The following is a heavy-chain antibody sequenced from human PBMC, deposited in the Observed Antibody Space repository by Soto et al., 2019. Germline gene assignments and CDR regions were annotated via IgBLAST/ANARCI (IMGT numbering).Heavy chain of an antibody. V-gene: IGHV4-34*01. CDR3: ARVRWNDGHKAGIDY. Sequence: PSETLSLTCNAYGESFNGYYWSWIRQPPGKGLEWIGEIHHSGSTNYNPSLKSRVTFSVDTSKNQFSLKLSSVTAADTAVYYCARVRWNDGHKAGIDYWGQGTLVTVSS. D-gene: IGHD1-1*01. CDR2: IHHSGST. J-gene: IGHJ4*02. CDR1: GESFNGYY.